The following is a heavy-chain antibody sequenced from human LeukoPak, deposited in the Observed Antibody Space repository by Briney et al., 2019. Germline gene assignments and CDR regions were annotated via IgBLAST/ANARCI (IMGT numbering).Heavy chain of an antibody. CDR2: IYYSGNT. J-gene: IGHJ5*01. CDR3: ARDQAILGS. V-gene: IGHV4-59*01. Sequence: SETLSLTCTVSGGSISDNYWSWIRQPPGKGLEWIGYIYYSGNTNYNPSLKSRVTISVDTSNNQFSLKLNSVTTADTAIYYCARDQAILGSWGQGTLVTVSS. CDR1: GGSISDNY. D-gene: IGHD2-21*01.